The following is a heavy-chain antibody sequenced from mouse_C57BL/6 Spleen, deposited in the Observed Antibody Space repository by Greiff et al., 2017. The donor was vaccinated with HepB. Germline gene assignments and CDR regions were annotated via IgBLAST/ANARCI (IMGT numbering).Heavy chain of an antibody. V-gene: IGHV5-4*01. CDR3: ARDYSNYQYYFDY. J-gene: IGHJ2*01. Sequence: DVQLVESGGGLVKPGGSLKLSCAASGFTFSSYAMSWVRQTPEKRLEWVATISDGGSYTYYPDNVKGRFTISRDNAKNNLYLQMSHLKSEDTAMYYCARDYSNYQYYFDYWGQGTTLTVSS. D-gene: IGHD2-5*01. CDR1: GFTFSSYA. CDR2: ISDGGSYT.